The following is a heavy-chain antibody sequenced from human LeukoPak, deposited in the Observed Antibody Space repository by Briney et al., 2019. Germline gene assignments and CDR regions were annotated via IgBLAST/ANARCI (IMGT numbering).Heavy chain of an antibody. D-gene: IGHD2-15*01. J-gene: IGHJ4*02. Sequence: ASVKVSCKASGYTFTSYYMHWVRQAPGQGLEWMGIINPSGGSTSYAQKFQGRVTMTRDMSTSTVYMELSSLRSEDTAVYYCARGNRRVVEVAATLKYSNTLGYWGQGTLVTVSS. CDR2: INPSGGST. CDR3: ARGNRRVVEVAATLKYSNTLGY. CDR1: GYTFTSYY. V-gene: IGHV1-46*01.